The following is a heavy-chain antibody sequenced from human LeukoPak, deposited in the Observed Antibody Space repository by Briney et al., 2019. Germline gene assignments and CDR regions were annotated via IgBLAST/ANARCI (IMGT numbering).Heavy chain of an antibody. V-gene: IGHV3-7*03. CDR1: GLSFSNYW. CDR3: AREHKTFDY. CDR2: IRPDGGEQ. Sequence: GGSLRLSCVASGLSFSNYWMNWVRQAPGKGLEWVANIRPDGGEQFYVDSVKGRFTISRDNADNSLYLQLTSLRPEDTAVYYCAREHKTFDYWGQGILVTVSS. J-gene: IGHJ4*02.